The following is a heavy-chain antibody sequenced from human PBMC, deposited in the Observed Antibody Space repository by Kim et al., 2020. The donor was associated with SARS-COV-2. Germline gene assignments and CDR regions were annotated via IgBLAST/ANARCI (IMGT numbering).Heavy chain of an antibody. Sequence: GGSLRLSCAASGFTFSSYSMNWVRQAPGKGLEWVSSISSSSSYIYYADSVKGRFTISRDNAKNSLYLQMNSLRAEDTAVYYCARDLDDFWSGYHRDYYYYGMDVWGQGTTVTVSS. V-gene: IGHV3-21*01. CDR1: GFTFSSYS. D-gene: IGHD3-3*01. CDR3: ARDLDDFWSGYHRDYYYYGMDV. J-gene: IGHJ6*02. CDR2: ISSSSSYI.